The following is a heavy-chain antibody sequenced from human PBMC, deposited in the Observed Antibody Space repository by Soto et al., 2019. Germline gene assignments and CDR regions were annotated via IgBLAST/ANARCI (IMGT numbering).Heavy chain of an antibody. J-gene: IGHJ6*02. Sequence: SETLSLTCTVSGGSVSTGGYDWSWIRQPPGKGLEGIGKIFFTGSAHYNPSLRNRVTMSVDTSKDQFSLTLTSVTAADTAVYYCARDGHGMDVWGQGTTVTVSS. CDR1: GGSVSTGGYD. V-gene: IGHV4-61*08. CDR3: ARDGHGMDV. CDR2: IFFTGSA.